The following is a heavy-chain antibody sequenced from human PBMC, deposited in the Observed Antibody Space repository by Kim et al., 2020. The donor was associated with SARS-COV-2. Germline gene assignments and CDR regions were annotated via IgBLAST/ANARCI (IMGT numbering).Heavy chain of an antibody. CDR1: GFTFNSYA. Sequence: GGSLRLSCAASGFTFNSYAMSWVRQAPGKGLEWVSAISGSGGSTYYADSVKGRFTISRDNSKNTLYLQMNSLRAEDTAVYYCAKDDIVVVPAATGFDYWGQGTLVIVSS. CDR3: AKDDIVVVPAATGFDY. J-gene: IGHJ4*02. V-gene: IGHV3-23*01. CDR2: ISGSGGST. D-gene: IGHD2-2*01.